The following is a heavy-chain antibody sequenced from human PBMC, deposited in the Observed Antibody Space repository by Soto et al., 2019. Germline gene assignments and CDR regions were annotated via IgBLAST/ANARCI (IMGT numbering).Heavy chain of an antibody. CDR3: ARDRDTYGLNFFDY. V-gene: IGHV3-30*04. CDR2: ISPDGSNK. Sequence: PGGSLRLSCAASGLTFSNYVMHWVRQAPGKGLEWEAVISPDGSNKYYADSVKGRFTISRDNAKNTLYLQMNSLRAEDTAVYYCARDRDTYGLNFFDYWGQGTLVTVSS. CDR1: GLTFSNYV. D-gene: IGHD5-18*01. J-gene: IGHJ4*02.